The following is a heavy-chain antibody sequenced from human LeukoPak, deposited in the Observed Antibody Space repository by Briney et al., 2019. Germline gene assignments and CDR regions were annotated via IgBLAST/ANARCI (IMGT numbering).Heavy chain of an antibody. Sequence: GASVKVSCKASGGVFTTYAISWVRQAPGQGLEWMGGIIPFLGTTNYAQKLQGRVTITADEPTRTAYMELTYLRSDDTAVYYCTIIPNVILFSLYFEYWGQGTLVTVSS. V-gene: IGHV1-69*13. CDR3: TIIPNVILFSLYFEY. J-gene: IGHJ4*02. CDR2: IIPFLGTT. CDR1: GGVFTTYA. D-gene: IGHD2-21*01.